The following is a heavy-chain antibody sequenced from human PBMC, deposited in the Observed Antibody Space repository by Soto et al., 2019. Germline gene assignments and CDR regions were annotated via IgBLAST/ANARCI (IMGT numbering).Heavy chain of an antibody. CDR3: AHLSYYDFWSGYYNGPWFDP. Sequence: SGPTLVNPTQTLTLTCTFSGFSLNTSGVGVGWIRQPPGKALEWLALIYWDDDKRYSPSLKSRLTITKDTSKNQVVLTMTNMDPVDTATYYCAHLSYYDFWSGYYNGPWFDPWAREPWSPSPQ. V-gene: IGHV2-5*02. J-gene: IGHJ5*02. CDR2: IYWDDDK. CDR1: GFSLNTSGVG. D-gene: IGHD3-3*01.